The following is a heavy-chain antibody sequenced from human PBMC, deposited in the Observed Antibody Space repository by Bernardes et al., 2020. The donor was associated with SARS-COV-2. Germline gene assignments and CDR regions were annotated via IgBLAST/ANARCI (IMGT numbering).Heavy chain of an antibody. Sequence: GGSLRLSCAASGFTFSSYEMNWVRQAPGKGLEWVSYISSSGSTIYYADSVKGRFTISRDNAKNSLYLQMNSLRAEDTAVYYCAVLRPEPKYYYYGMDVWGQGTTVTVSS. J-gene: IGHJ6*02. CDR1: GFTFSSYE. CDR2: ISSSGSTI. CDR3: AVLRPEPKYYYYGMDV. V-gene: IGHV3-48*03. D-gene: IGHD3-16*01.